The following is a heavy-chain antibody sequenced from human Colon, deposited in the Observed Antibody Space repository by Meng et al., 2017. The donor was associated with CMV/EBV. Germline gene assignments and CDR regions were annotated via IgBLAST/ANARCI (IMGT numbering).Heavy chain of an antibody. J-gene: IGHJ4*02. CDR3: ARDLRVWFGEFKN. D-gene: IGHD3-10*01. CDR2: INPNRGGT. Sequence: VHVVPSGVGVRKPGASVKVSCKSPGYTCTGHYIHWVRQAPGQGLEWMGWINPNRGGTNYAQKFQSRVTMTRDTSISTAYIELSRLRSDDTAVYYCARDLRVWFGEFKNWGQGTLVTVSS. CDR1: GYTCTGHY. V-gene: IGHV1-2*02.